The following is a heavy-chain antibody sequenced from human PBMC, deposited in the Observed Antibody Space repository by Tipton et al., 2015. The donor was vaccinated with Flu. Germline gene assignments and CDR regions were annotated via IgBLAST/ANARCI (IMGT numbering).Heavy chain of an antibody. D-gene: IGHD3-9*01. J-gene: IGHJ2*01. CDR3: VHSPGYFGWLGRPRYFDL. CDR2: IYWDDDK. CDR1: GFSLNTVGVG. V-gene: IGHV2-5*02. Sequence: LVKPTQTLTLTCTFSGFSLNTVGVGVGWVRQPPRKALEWLALIYWDDDKPYSPSLKSRLTITKDTSKNQVVLTMTNMDPVDTATYYCVHSPGYFGWLGRPRYFDLWGRGALVTVSS.